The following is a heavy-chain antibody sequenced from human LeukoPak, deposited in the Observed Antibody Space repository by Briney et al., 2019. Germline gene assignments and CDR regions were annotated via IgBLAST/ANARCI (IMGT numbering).Heavy chain of an antibody. CDR3: ARQDQKIPSFDP. V-gene: IGHV4-38-2*01. CDR1: GYSISSGYY. CDR2: IYHSGST. J-gene: IGHJ5*02. Sequence: PSETLSLTCAVSGYSISSGYYWGRIWQPPGKGLEWIGSIYHSGSTYYNPSLKSRVTISVDTSKNQFSLKLSSVTAADTAVYYCARQDQKIPSFDPWGQGTLVTVSS. D-gene: IGHD2-2*02.